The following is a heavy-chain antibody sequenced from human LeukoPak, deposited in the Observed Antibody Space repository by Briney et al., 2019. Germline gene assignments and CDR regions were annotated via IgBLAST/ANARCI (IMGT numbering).Heavy chain of an antibody. V-gene: IGHV1-46*01. Sequence: GASVKVSCKAFGYTFTSNYMHWVRQAPGQGPEWMGVISPSGGSTTYAQKFQGRVTLTRDMSTSTDYLELSSLRSEDTAVYYCARDWYGDSKLTWPLDYWGQGTLVTVSS. J-gene: IGHJ4*02. CDR1: GYTFTSNY. D-gene: IGHD4-17*01. CDR2: ISPSGGST. CDR3: ARDWYGDSKLTWPLDY.